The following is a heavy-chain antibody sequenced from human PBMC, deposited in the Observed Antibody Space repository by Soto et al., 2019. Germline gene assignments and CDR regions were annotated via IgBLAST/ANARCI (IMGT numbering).Heavy chain of an antibody. CDR2: IYYSGST. CDR1: GGSISSGGYY. J-gene: IGHJ5*02. Sequence: QVQLQESGPGLVKPSQTLSLTCTVSGGSISSGGYYWSWIRQHPGKGLEWIGYIYYSGSTYYNPSLKSRVTISVDTSKNQFSLKLSSVTAADTAVYYCARTAPTVGGGWFDPWGQGTLVTVSS. CDR3: ARTAPTVGGGWFDP. D-gene: IGHD2-15*01. V-gene: IGHV4-31*03.